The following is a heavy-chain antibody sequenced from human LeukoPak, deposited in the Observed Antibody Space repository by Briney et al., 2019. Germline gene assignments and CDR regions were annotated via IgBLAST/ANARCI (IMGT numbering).Heavy chain of an antibody. D-gene: IGHD6-13*01. CDR1: GFPFNAYW. Sequence: GGSLRLSCAASGFPFNAYWMTWVRQAPGKGLEWVANIRQDGDTKYYVDSVKGRFTISRDNAMNSLYLQMNSLRAEDTAIYYCARAGYSSSWSFDYWGQGTLVTVSS. CDR2: IRQDGDTK. J-gene: IGHJ4*02. CDR3: ARAGYSSSWSFDY. V-gene: IGHV3-7*03.